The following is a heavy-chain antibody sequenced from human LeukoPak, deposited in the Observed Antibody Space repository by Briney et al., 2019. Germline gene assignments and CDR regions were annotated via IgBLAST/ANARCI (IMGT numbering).Heavy chain of an antibody. J-gene: IGHJ4*02. V-gene: IGHV1-69*01. CDR2: IIPIFGTA. Sequence: VASVKVSCKASGGTFSSYAISWVRQAPGQGLEWMGGIIPIFGTANYAQKFQGRVTITADESTSTAYMELSSLRSEDTAVYYCATGAGYYDHVWGSYRYAFIDYWGQGTLVTVSS. D-gene: IGHD3-16*02. CDR1: GGTFSSYA. CDR3: ATGAGYYDHVWGSYRYAFIDY.